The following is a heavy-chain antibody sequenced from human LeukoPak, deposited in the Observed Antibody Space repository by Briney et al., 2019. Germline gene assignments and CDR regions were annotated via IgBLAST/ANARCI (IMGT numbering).Heavy chain of an antibody. CDR2: ITGDGGDT. CDR1: GFTFSDYA. D-gene: IGHD1-14*01. Sequence: PGGSLRLSCAASGFTFSDYAMSWVRQAPGKGLEWVSAITGDGGDTYQSDSAKGRFTISRDNSKNTLYLQMNSLRVEDMAVYYCAKGSRYSRPYYFDFWGQEILVTVSS. V-gene: IGHV3-23*01. J-gene: IGHJ4*02. CDR3: AKGSRYSRPYYFDF.